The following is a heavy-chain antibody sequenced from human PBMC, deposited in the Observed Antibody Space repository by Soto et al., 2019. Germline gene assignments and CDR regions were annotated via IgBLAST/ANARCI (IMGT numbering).Heavy chain of an antibody. D-gene: IGHD3-3*01. CDR2: INAGNGNT. CDR1: GYTFTSYA. J-gene: IGHJ4*02. V-gene: IGHV1-3*01. CDR3: AREYYDFWSGYFSVGYFDY. Sequence: QVQLVQSGAEVKKPGASVKVSCKASGYTFTSYATHWVRQAPGQRLEWMGWINAGNGNTKYSQKFQGRVTITRDTSASTAYMELSSLRSEDTAVYYCAREYYDFWSGYFSVGYFDYWGQGTLVTVSS.